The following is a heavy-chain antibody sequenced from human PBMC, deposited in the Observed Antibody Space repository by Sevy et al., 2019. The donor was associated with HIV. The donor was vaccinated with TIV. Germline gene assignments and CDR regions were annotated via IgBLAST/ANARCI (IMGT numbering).Heavy chain of an antibody. CDR3: ARGEGYCSSTSCYPYYYGIDV. CDR1: GFTFSSYW. J-gene: IGHJ6*02. D-gene: IGHD2-2*01. Sequence: GGSLRLSCAASGFTFSSYWMSWVRQAPGKGLEWVANIKQDGSEKYYVDSVKGRFTISRDNAKNSLYLQMNSLRAEDTAVHYCARGEGYCSSTSCYPYYYGIDVWGQGTTVTVSS. CDR2: IKQDGSEK. V-gene: IGHV3-7*01.